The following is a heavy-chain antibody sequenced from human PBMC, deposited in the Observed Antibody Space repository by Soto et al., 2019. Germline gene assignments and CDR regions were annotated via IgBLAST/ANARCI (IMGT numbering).Heavy chain of an antibody. Sequence: GGSQRLACAASGGTFSGYSMSLVSQAPGKGLEWVSSISSSNSYIYYADSVKGRFTISRDNAKNSLSLQMNSLRAEDTAAYYCARGTADYYDSSGYFDYWGQRNLVIVSS. J-gene: IGHJ4*02. D-gene: IGHD3-22*01. CDR2: ISSSNSYI. CDR3: ARGTADYYDSSGYFDY. V-gene: IGHV3-21*01. CDR1: GGTFSGYS.